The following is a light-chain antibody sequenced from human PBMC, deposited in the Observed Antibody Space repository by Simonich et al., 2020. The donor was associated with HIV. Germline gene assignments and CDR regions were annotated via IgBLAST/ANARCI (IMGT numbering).Light chain of an antibody. Sequence: HSVLTQPPSASGTPGQRVTISCSGRSSNIGSNTVNWYQQRPGTAPKLFIYSNNQRPSGVPDRCSGSKSGTSASLAISGLQSEDEADDYCAAWDDSLNGPVFGGGTKMTVL. CDR1: SSNIGSNT. V-gene: IGLV1-44*01. CDR2: SNN. CDR3: AAWDDSLNGPV. J-gene: IGLJ3*02.